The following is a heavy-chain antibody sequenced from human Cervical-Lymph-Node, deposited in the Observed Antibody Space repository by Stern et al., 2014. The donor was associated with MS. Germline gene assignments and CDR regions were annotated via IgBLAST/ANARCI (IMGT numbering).Heavy chain of an antibody. D-gene: IGHD1-26*01. V-gene: IGHV1-69*01. CDR3: ARGELKEGLVRGMDV. CDR2: IIPLFSTA. CDR1: GGTFSSYA. Sequence: QMQLVQSGAEVKKPGSSVKGSCKASGGTFSSYAISWERQAPGQGLEWMGGIIPLFSTANYAQKFQGRVTITADESTSTAYMELSSLRSEDTAVYYCARGELKEGLVRGMDVWGQGTTVTVSS. J-gene: IGHJ6*02.